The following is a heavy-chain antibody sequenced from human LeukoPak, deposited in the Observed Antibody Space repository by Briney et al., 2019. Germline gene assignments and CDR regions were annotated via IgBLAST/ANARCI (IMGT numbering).Heavy chain of an antibody. D-gene: IGHD4-17*01. J-gene: IGHJ6*04. CDR2: INAGNGNT. CDR1: GYTFTSYA. V-gene: IGHV1-3*01. Sequence: ASVKVSCKASGYTFTSYAMHWVRQAPGQRLEWMGWINAGNGNTKYSQKFQGRVTITRDTSASTAYMELSSLRSEDTAVYYCARSPVTRTYYYYGMDVWGKGTTVTVSP. CDR3: ARSPVTRTYYYYGMDV.